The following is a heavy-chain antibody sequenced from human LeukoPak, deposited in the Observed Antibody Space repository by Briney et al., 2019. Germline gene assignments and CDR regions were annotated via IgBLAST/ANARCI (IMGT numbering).Heavy chain of an antibody. V-gene: IGHV4-39*07. Sequence: SSETLSLSCSVSGGSISSSDDYWGFVRQTPGKGLEWMGSIYYTGSSHYNPSLKSRATISVDTSKNQFSLNLSSVTAADTAVYYCARGPAYGLRFFRRREWFDPWGQGTLVTVSS. CDR1: GGSISSSDDY. J-gene: IGHJ5*02. CDR2: IYYTGSS. D-gene: IGHD3-3*01. CDR3: ARGPAYGLRFFRRREWFDP.